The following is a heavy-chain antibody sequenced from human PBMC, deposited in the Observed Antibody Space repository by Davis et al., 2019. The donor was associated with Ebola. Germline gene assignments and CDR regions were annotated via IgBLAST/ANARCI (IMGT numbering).Heavy chain of an antibody. CDR1: AGSFSDYY. J-gene: IGHJ4*02. Sequence: SETLSLTCAVYAGSFSDYYWSWIRQPPGKGLEWIGYIYYSGSTNYNPSLKSRVTISVDTSKNQFSLKLSSVTAADTAVYYCARASLYSGYSSWGQGTLVTVSS. CDR2: IYYSGST. CDR3: ARASLYSGYSS. V-gene: IGHV4-59*08. D-gene: IGHD5-12*01.